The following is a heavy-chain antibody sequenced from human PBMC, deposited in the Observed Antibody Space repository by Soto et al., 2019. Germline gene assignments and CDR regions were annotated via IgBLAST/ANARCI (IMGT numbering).Heavy chain of an antibody. D-gene: IGHD6-19*01. V-gene: IGHV1-69*13. Sequence: GASVKVSCKASGGTFSSYAISWVRQAPGQGLEWMGGIIPIFGTANYAQKFQGRVTITADESTSTAYMELSSLRSEDTAVYYCARGKVGAVAEIHWFDPWGQGALVTVSS. CDR2: IIPIFGTA. CDR3: ARGKVGAVAEIHWFDP. J-gene: IGHJ5*02. CDR1: GGTFSSYA.